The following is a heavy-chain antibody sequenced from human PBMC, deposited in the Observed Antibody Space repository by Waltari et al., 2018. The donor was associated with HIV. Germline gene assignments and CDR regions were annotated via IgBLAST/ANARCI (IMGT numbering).Heavy chain of an antibody. J-gene: IGHJ5*02. V-gene: IGHV1-2*02. CDR3: ARGPPYYYGLGSPGGGWFDP. D-gene: IGHD3-10*01. CDR1: GYTFTGYY. Sequence: QVQLVQSGAEVKKPGASVKVSCKASGYTFTGYYMHWARQAPGQGLEWMEWINPNDGGTNCARKCQGRVTMTGDTSISTAYMELSRLRSDDTAVYYCARGPPYYYGLGSPGGGWFDPWGQGTLVTVSS. CDR2: INPNDGGT.